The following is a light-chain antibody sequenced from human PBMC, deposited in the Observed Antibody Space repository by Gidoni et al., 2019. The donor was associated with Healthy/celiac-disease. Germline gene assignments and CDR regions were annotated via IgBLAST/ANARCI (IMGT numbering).Light chain of an antibody. V-gene: IGKV3-20*01. J-gene: IGKJ2*01. CDR2: TAS. Sequence: EIVLTQSPGTLSLSPGERATLSCRASQSVSNRYLAWYQQKPGQAPRLLLYTASSRATGIPDRFSGSGSGTDFTLTISRLEPEDLAVYYCQQYGSSPDTFGQGTKLEIK. CDR1: QSVSNRY. CDR3: QQYGSSPDT.